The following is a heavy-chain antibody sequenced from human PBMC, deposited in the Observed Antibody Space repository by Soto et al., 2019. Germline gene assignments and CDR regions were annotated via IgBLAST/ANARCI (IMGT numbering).Heavy chain of an antibody. CDR1: VYTLTEFS. V-gene: IGHV1-24*01. CDR3: ATDLSERGYGMDV. Sequence: ASVKVSCKISVYTLTEFSMHWVRQAPGKGLEWMGGFDPEDGETIYAQKFQGRVTMTEDTSTDTAYMELSSLRSEDTAVYYCATDLSERGYGMDVWGQGTTGTVSS. CDR2: FDPEDGET. J-gene: IGHJ6*02.